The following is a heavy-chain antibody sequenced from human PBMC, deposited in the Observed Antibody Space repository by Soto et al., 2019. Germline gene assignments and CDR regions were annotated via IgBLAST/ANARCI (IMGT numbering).Heavy chain of an antibody. J-gene: IGHJ4*02. CDR2: INHSGST. D-gene: IGHD3-3*01. CDR3: ASLERLLEWLWPFDY. V-gene: IGHV4-34*01. Sequence: QVQLQQWGAGLLKPSETLSLTCAVYGGSFSGYYWSWIRPPPGKGLEWIGEINHSGSTNYNPSLKSRVTISVDTSKNQFSLKLSSLTAADTAVYYCASLERLLEWLWPFDYWGQGTLVTVSS. CDR1: GGSFSGYY.